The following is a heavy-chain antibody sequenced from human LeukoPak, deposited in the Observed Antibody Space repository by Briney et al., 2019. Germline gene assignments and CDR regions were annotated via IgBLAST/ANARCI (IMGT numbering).Heavy chain of an antibody. CDR1: GYTFTGYY. V-gene: IGHV1-2*02. Sequence: ASVKVSCKASGYTFTGYYMHWVRQAPGQGLEWMGWINPNSGGTNYAQKFQGRVTMTRDTSISTAYMELSRLRSDDAAVYYCARDVLERRDTVYYYYYMDVWGKGTTVTISS. CDR2: INPNSGGT. J-gene: IGHJ6*03. CDR3: ARDVLERRDTVYYYYYMDV. D-gene: IGHD1-1*01.